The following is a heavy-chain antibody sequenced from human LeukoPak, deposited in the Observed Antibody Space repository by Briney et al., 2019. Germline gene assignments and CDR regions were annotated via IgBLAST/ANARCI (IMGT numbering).Heavy chain of an antibody. CDR3: AKDQVWIVVGSFDY. D-gene: IGHD3-22*01. J-gene: IGHJ4*02. V-gene: IGHV3-23*01. CDR2: ISGSGGST. CDR1: GFTFSSYA. Sequence: GGSLRLSCAASGFTFSSYAMSWVRQAPGKGLEWVSGISGSGGSTYYADSVKGRFTISRDNSKNTLYLQMTSLRAEDTAVYYCAKDQVWIVVGSFDYWGQGTLITVSS.